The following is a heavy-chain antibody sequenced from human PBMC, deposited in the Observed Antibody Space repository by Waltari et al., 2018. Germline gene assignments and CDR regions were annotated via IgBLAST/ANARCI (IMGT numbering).Heavy chain of an antibody. V-gene: IGHV3-23*01. Sequence: VQLQESGPGLVKPSETLSLTCAVSGYSISSGYYWGWIRQPPGKGLEWVSAISGSGGSTYYADSVKGRFTISRDNSKNTLYLQMNSLRAEDTAVYYCAKTSYGSGSYYMSYYYYGMDVWGQGTTVTVSS. CDR3: AKTSYGSGSYYMSYYYYGMDV. CDR2: ISGSGGST. J-gene: IGHJ6*02. CDR1: GYSISSGYY. D-gene: IGHD3-10*01.